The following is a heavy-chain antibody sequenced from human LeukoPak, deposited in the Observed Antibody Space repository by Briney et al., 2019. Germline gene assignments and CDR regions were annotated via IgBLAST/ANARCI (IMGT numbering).Heavy chain of an antibody. V-gene: IGHV3-21*01. Sequence: MPGGSLRLSCAASGYTFSSYSINWVRQAPGKGLEWVSSISVRSNYIYYADSVRGRFRISRDDARDSLYLQMNSLRAEDTAVYYCVRLRRNSDTSGFYYYYDFWGQGTLVTVSS. J-gene: IGHJ4*02. CDR3: VRLRRNSDTSGFYYYYDF. D-gene: IGHD3-22*01. CDR2: ISVRSNYI. CDR1: GYTFSSYS.